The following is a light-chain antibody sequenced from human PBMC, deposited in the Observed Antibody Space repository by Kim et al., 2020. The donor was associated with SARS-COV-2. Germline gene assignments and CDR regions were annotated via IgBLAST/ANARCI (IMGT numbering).Light chain of an antibody. CDR2: AAS. Sequence: ASVGSRITITCRASQGINNYLAWYQQKPVKPPKLLIYAASALQSGVPSRFSGSGSGTDFTLTVTSLQPEDVATYYCQKYDIAPWTFGLGTKVDIK. CDR3: QKYDIAPWT. J-gene: IGKJ1*01. CDR1: QGINNY. V-gene: IGKV1-27*01.